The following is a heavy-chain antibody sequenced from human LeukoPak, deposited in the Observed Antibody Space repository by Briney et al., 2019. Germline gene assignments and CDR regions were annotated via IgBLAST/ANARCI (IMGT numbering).Heavy chain of an antibody. CDR1: GFTFSSYW. CDR2: INPDGSGP. V-gene: IGHV3-74*01. J-gene: IGHJ4*02. Sequence: PAGSLRLSCATSGFTFSSYWMHWVRQASGKGLVWVSRINPDGSGPIYADSVKGRFTISRDNAKNTLYPQMNSLRAEDTAVYYCARSTTTLEYSGQGTLVTVSS. D-gene: IGHD1-7*01. CDR3: ARSTTTLEY.